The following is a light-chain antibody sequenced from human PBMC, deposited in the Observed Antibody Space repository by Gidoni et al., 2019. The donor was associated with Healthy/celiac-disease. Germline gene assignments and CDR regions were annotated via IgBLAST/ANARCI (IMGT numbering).Light chain of an antibody. CDR2: AAS. Sequence: DIQMTQSPSSLSASVGDRVTITCRASKGISNSLAWYQQKPGKAPKLLLYAASRLESGVPSRFSGSGSGTDYTLTISSLQPEDFATYYCQQYYSTPPTFGQGTRVEIK. J-gene: IGKJ1*01. CDR3: QQYYSTPPT. CDR1: KGISNS. V-gene: IGKV1-NL1*01.